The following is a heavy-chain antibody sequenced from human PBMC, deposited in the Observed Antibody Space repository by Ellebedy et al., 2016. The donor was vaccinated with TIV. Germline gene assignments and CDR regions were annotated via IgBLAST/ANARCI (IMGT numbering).Heavy chain of an antibody. Sequence: SVKVSCXASGGTFSSYAISWVRQAPGQGLEWMGGIIPIFGTANYAQKFQGRVTITADESTSTAYMELSSLRSEDTAVYYCARGRSPSTEYYHYGMDVWGQGTTVTVSS. J-gene: IGHJ6*02. CDR1: GGTFSSYA. CDR2: IIPIFGTA. D-gene: IGHD5/OR15-5a*01. CDR3: ARGRSPSTEYYHYGMDV. V-gene: IGHV1-69*13.